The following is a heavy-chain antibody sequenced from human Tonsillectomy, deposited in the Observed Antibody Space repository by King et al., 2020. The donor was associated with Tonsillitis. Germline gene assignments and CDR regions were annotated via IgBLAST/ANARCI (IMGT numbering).Heavy chain of an antibody. J-gene: IGHJ4*02. CDR2: SNSDGSST. CDR1: GFTFSSYW. Sequence: VQLVESGGGLVQPGGSLRLSCGAAGFTFSSYWMHWVRQSPGKGLVWVSRSNSDGSSTNYADSVKGRFTISRDNAKNTLYLQMNSLRAEDTAVYYCARALGPDYWGQGTLVTVSS. CDR3: ARALGPDY. V-gene: IGHV3-74*01.